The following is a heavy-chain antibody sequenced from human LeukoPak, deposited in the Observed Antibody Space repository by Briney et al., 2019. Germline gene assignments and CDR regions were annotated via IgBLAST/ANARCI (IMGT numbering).Heavy chain of an antibody. CDR2: ISGSGDTA. V-gene: IGHV3-23*01. CDR3: AKESGSYDV. D-gene: IGHD3-10*01. CDR1: GFTFSSYA. Sequence: GGSLRLSCAASGFTFSSYAMAWVRQAPGKGLEWVSSISGSGDTAHYADSVKGRFTISRDNSKNTVYVQMNSLRVEDTAAYYCAKESGSYDVWGQGTTVTVSS. J-gene: IGHJ6*02.